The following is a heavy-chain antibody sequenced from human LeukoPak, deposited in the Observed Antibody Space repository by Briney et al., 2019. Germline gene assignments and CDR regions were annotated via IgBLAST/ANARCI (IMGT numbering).Heavy chain of an antibody. V-gene: IGHV4-39*01. J-gene: IGHJ4*02. CDR2: IYYSGST. CDR1: GGSISSSSYY. CDR3: ARRAGALDY. D-gene: IGHD1-26*01. Sequence: PSETLSLTCTVSGGSISSSSYYWGWIRKPPGKGLEWIGSIYYSGSTYYNPSLKSRVTISVDTSKNQFSLKLSSVTAADTAVYYCARRAGALDYWGQGTLVTVSS.